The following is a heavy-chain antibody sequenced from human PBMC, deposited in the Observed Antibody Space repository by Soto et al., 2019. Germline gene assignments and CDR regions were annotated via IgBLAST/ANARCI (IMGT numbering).Heavy chain of an antibody. CDR3: AEGIAAAKGPGNFGY. CDR1: GGTFSSYA. CDR2: IIPIFGTA. J-gene: IGHJ4*02. D-gene: IGHD6-13*01. V-gene: IGHV1-69*13. Sequence: SVKVSCKASGGTFSSYAISWVRQAPGQGLEWMGGIIPIFGTANYAQKFQGRVTITADESTSTAYMELSSLRSEDTAVYYCAEGIAAAKGPGNFGYWGQGTLVTVS.